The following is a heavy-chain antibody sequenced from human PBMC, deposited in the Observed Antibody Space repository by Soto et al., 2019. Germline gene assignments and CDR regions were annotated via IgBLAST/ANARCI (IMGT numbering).Heavy chain of an antibody. Sequence: QVQLVQSGAEVKKPGASVKVSCKASGYTFTSYGISWVRQAPGQGLEWMGWISAYNGNTNYAQKLQGRVTMTTDTSTSTGYMGLGSLRSDDTAVYYCARDYHDSSGYYFPNSLYSDYWGQGTLVTVSS. V-gene: IGHV1-18*01. CDR3: ARDYHDSSGYYFPNSLYSDY. CDR1: GYTFTSYG. D-gene: IGHD3-22*01. CDR2: ISAYNGNT. J-gene: IGHJ4*02.